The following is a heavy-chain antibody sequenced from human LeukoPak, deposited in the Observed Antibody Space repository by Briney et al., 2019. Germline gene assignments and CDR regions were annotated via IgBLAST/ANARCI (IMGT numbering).Heavy chain of an antibody. Sequence: SPTLSLTFAISGDSVSINSAAWNWIRQSPSRGLEWLGRTYYRSKWYNHYAVSVKSRITINPDTSNNHVSLQLNSVTPEDTAVYYCARSNSGTIDYWGQGTLVTVSS. CDR1: GDSVSINSAA. D-gene: IGHD6-19*01. CDR3: ARSNSGTIDY. V-gene: IGHV6-1*01. J-gene: IGHJ4*02. CDR2: TYYRSKWYN.